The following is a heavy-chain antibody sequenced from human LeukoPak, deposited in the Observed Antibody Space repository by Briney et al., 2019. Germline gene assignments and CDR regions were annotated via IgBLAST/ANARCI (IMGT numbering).Heavy chain of an antibody. CDR2: ISSRGETT. CDR1: GFSFSNFE. J-gene: IGHJ4*02. V-gene: IGHV3-48*03. D-gene: IGHD3-16*01. CDR3: ATRRPPHRGPFES. Sequence: GGSLRLSCAASGFSFSNFEMNWVRRAPGKGLEWVSYISSRGETTLYADSVQGRFTISRDNAKNPLYLQMNSLRVDDSALYYCATRRPPHRGPFESWGQGFLVTVSS.